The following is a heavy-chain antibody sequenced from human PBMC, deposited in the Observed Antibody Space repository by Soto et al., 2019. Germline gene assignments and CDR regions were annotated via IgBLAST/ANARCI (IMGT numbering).Heavy chain of an antibody. CDR2: IYYSGST. J-gene: IGHJ4*02. V-gene: IGHV4-39*01. CDR1: GGSISSSSYY. CDR3: ARTFGYSYGSFDY. D-gene: IGHD5-18*01. Sequence: PSETLSLTCTVSGGSISSSSYYWGWIRQPPGKGLEWIGSIYYSGSTYYNPSLKSRVTISVDTSKNQFSLKLSSVTAADTAVYYCARTFGYSYGSFDYWGQGTLVTVSS.